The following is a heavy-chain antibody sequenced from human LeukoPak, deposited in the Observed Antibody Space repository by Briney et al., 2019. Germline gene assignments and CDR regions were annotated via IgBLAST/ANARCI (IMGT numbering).Heavy chain of an antibody. CDR3: AELGITMIGGV. CDR2: ISSSSVTI. CDR1: GFTFSSYG. D-gene: IGHD3-10*02. Sequence: GRSLRLSCAASGFTFSSYGMHWVRQAPGKGLEWVSYISSSSVTIYYADSVKGRFTISRDNAKNSLYLQMNSLRAEDTAVYYCAELGITMIGGVWGKGTTVTISS. V-gene: IGHV3-48*04. J-gene: IGHJ6*04.